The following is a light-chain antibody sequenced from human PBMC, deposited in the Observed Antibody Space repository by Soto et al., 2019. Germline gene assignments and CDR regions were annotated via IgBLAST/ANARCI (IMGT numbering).Light chain of an antibody. CDR1: QNINNY. J-gene: IGKJ5*01. Sequence: DIQMTQSPSSLSASVGDRVTITCQARQNINNYLNWYQQRPGRAPKLLIYDASHLEAGVPSRFRGSGSGTDFPFTISRLQPEDIATYYCQQYENLPTFGQGTRLEIK. V-gene: IGKV1-33*01. CDR2: DAS. CDR3: QQYENLPT.